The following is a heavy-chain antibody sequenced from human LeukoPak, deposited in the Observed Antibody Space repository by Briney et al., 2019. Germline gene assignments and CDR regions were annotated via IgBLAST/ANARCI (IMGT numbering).Heavy chain of an antibody. Sequence: GGALRLSCAASGFTFSSYAMSWVRQAPGKGLEWVSAISGSGGSTYYADSVKGRFTISRDNSKNTLYLQMNSLRAEDTAVYYCAKAVWFGELFGPVDYWGQGTLVTVSS. J-gene: IGHJ4*02. CDR1: GFTFSSYA. V-gene: IGHV3-23*01. CDR3: AKAVWFGELFGPVDY. D-gene: IGHD3-10*01. CDR2: ISGSGGST.